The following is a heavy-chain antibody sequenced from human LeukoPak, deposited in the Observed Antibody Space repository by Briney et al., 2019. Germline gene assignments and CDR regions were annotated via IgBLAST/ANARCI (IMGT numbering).Heavy chain of an antibody. CDR3: ARDPPFSSGWSQNYFDY. D-gene: IGHD6-19*01. Sequence: VRCLRLSCAPSGFTFDMYAMHWVRQAPGKGLEWVAVIAYDGGNRNYADSVKGRFTISRDNSKNTLYLEMNSLGPEDTAVYYCARDPPFSSGWSQNYFDYWGQRTLVTVSS. CDR2: IAYDGGNR. J-gene: IGHJ4*02. V-gene: IGHV3-30*04. CDR1: GFTFDMYA.